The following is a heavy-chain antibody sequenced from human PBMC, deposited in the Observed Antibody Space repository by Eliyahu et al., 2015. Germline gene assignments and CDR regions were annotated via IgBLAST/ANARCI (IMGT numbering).Heavy chain of an antibody. V-gene: IGHV3-30-3*01. CDR2: ISFDGTKK. J-gene: IGHJ6*02. CDR1: GFTFSSYV. CDR3: ARVMVTTDYFYGMDV. D-gene: IGHD4-17*01. Sequence: QVQLVESGGGVVQPGRSLRLSCAASGFTFSSYVMHWVRQAPGKGLEWVALISFDGTKKYYADSVKGRFTISRDNSKNTLYMQMNSLRAEDTAVYYCARVMVTTDYFYGMDVWGQGTTVTVS.